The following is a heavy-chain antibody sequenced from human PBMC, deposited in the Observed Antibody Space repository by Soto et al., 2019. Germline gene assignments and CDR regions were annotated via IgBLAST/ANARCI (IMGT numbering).Heavy chain of an antibody. V-gene: IGHV4-34*01. CDR1: GGSFSGYH. CDR2: IYHSGST. Sequence: SETLSLTCAVYGGSFSGYHWSWIRQPPGKGLEWIGEIYHSGSTNYNPSLKSRVTISVDTSKNQFSLKLNSVTAADTAVYYCARGMDVDYGESRWFDPWGQGTLVTVSS. J-gene: IGHJ5*02. D-gene: IGHD4-17*01. CDR3: ARGMDVDYGESRWFDP.